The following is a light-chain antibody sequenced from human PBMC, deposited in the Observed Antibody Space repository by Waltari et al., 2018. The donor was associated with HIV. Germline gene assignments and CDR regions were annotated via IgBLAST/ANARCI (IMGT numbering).Light chain of an antibody. CDR3: SSYTKGTSLRV. J-gene: IGLJ1*01. V-gene: IGLV2-14*01. Sequence: QSALTQPASVSGSPGQSITISCTGTSSAVGGYDYFSWYQQHPGKAPKLMISDVSNRPSGVSNRFSGSKSGTTASLTISGLQAEDEADYYCSSYTKGTSLRVFGTGTTVTVL. CDR1: SSAVGGYDY. CDR2: DVS.